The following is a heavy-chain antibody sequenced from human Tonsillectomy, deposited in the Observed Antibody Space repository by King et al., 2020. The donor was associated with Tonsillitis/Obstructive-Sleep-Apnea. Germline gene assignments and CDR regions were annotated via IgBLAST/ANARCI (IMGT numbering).Heavy chain of an antibody. D-gene: IGHD3-3*01. V-gene: IGHV2-5*02. J-gene: IGHJ3*02. Sequence: ITLQESGPTLVKPTQTLTLTCTFSGFSLSTGGVGVGWIRQPPGKALEWLALIYWDDDKRYSPSLKSRITITKDTFKNQVVLTTTNIDPVDTATYYCARGNYDSDAFDIWGQGKMVTVSS. CDR1: GFSLSTGGVG. CDR2: IYWDDDK. CDR3: ARGNYDSDAFDI.